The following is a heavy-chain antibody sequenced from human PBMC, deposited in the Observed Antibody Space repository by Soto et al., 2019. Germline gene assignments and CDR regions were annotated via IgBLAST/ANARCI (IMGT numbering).Heavy chain of an antibody. CDR1: GFTFNSYS. V-gene: IGHV3-23*01. D-gene: IGHD6-13*01. CDR3: AKDTYSSSWYF. J-gene: IGHJ4*02. CDR2: VSANGQGI. Sequence: GGSLRLSCAASGFTFNSYSMNWVRQAPGKGLEWVSAVSANGQGIYYADSVRGRFTISRDNSKNTVFLHMDSLSAEDTAVYYCAKDTYSSSWYFWGQGTLVTVSS.